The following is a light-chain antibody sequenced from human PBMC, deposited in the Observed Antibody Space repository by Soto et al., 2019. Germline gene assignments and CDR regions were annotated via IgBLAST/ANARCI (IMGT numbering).Light chain of an antibody. CDR3: QQYYTYPWT. CDR2: KAS. V-gene: IGKV1-5*03. CDR1: QGISSW. J-gene: IGKJ1*01. Sequence: DIQMTQSPSTLSASVGDRVTITCRASQGISSWLAWYQQRPGKAPKLLIYKASNLESGVPSRFSGSGSGTELTLTIISLHPDDFATYYCQQYYTYPWTFGPGSKVDIK.